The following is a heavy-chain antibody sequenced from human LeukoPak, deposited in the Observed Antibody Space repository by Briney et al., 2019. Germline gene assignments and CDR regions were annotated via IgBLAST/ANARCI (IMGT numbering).Heavy chain of an antibody. CDR3: AREIDSSGYSYSDY. Sequence: ASVKVSCKASGYTFTGYYMHWVRQAPGQGLEWMGWINPNSGGTNYAQKFQGRVTMTRDTSISTAYMELSSLRSEDTAVYYCAREIDSSGYSYSDYWGQETLVTVSS. V-gene: IGHV1-2*02. J-gene: IGHJ4*02. CDR2: INPNSGGT. D-gene: IGHD3-22*01. CDR1: GYTFTGYY.